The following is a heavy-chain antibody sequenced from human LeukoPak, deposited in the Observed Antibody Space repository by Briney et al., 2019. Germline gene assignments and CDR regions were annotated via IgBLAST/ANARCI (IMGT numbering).Heavy chain of an antibody. CDR2: ISSSSYI. CDR1: GFTFSSYS. Sequence: GGSLRLSCAASGFTFSSYSMNWVRQAPGKGLEWVSSISSSSYIYYADSVKGRFTISRDNAKNSLYLQMNSLRAEDTAVYYCARDEGGSVLDYWGQGTLVTVSS. J-gene: IGHJ4*02. D-gene: IGHD3-16*01. V-gene: IGHV3-21*01. CDR3: ARDEGGSVLDY.